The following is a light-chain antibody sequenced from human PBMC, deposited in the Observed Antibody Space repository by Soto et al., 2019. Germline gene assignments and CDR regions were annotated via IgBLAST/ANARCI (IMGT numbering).Light chain of an antibody. CDR2: TSG. CDR3: QQTYNPPYT. CDR1: QRITTY. Sequence: IHMTQSPSSLSASVGDRVTITCRASQRITTYLNWYQQKPGEAPKLLISTSGTLQRGVPSRFTGSGSGTDCTLTITGLQRADFAIYFCQQTYNPPYTFGQGTKLEIK. J-gene: IGKJ2*01. V-gene: IGKV1-39*01.